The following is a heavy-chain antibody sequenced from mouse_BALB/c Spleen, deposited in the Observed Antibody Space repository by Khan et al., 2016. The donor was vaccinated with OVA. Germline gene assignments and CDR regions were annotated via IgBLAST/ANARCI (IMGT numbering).Heavy chain of an antibody. V-gene: IGHV3-2*02. Sequence: EVQLQESGPGPVKPSQSLSLTCTVTGYSITSDYAWNWIRQFPGNKLEWMGYISYSGNTKYNPSLKSRISITRDTSKNQFFLQLNFVTIEDTATYYCARIQGGDFDYWGQGTTLTVS. CDR2: ISYSGNT. D-gene: IGHD3-2*02. CDR1: GYSITSDYA. J-gene: IGHJ2*01. CDR3: ARIQGGDFDY.